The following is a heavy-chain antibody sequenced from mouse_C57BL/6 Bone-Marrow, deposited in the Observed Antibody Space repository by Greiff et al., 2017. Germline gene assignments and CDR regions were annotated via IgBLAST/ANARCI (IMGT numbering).Heavy chain of an antibody. D-gene: IGHD2-3*01. V-gene: IGHV1-67*01. Sequence: QVQLQQSGPEVVRPGVSVKISCKGSGYTFTDCALHWVKQSHAKRLEWIGVIRTYNGNTHYNQRLKGKATMTVDKSSSTAYMELARVTSEDSAIYYCAREAGYYFYAMDYWGQGTSVTVSS. J-gene: IGHJ4*01. CDR3: AREAGYYFYAMDY. CDR2: IRTYNGNT. CDR1: GYTFTDCA.